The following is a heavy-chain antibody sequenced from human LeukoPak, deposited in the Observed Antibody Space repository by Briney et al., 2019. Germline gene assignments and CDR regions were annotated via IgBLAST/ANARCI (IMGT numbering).Heavy chain of an antibody. D-gene: IGHD5-12*01. CDR3: AKDGAWLRFDD. CDR2: ISGSGGST. CDR1: EFSVGSNY. V-gene: IGHV3-23*01. Sequence: GGSLRLSCAASEFSVGSNYMTWVRQAPGKGLEWVSAISGSGGSTYYADSVKGRFTISRDNSKNTLYLQMNSLRAEDTAVYYCAKDGAWLRFDDWGRGILVTVSS. J-gene: IGHJ4*02.